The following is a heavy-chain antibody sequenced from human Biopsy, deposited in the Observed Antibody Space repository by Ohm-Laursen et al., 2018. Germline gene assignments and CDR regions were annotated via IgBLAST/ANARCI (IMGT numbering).Heavy chain of an antibody. CDR2: LNPVSGNS. J-gene: IGHJ5*02. V-gene: IGHV1-8*01. CDR3: GRAVRNQLLTDP. Sequence: GASVKVSCKASGYTFTSYDITWVRQAPGQGPEWIGWLNPVSGNSNFGQKFRGRVTVTSGTSISTAYMELSGLTSDDTATYYCGRAVRNQLLTDPWGQGTLVTVTS. D-gene: IGHD1-7*01. CDR1: GYTFTSYD.